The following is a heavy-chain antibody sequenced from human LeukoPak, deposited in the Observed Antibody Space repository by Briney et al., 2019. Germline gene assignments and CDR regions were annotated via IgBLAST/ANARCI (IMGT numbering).Heavy chain of an antibody. Sequence: GGSLRLSCAASGFTFSSYSMNWVRQAPGKGLEWVSSISSSSSYIYYADSVKGRFTISRDNAKNSLYLQMDSLRAEDTAVYYCARDPTPVVTYYFDYWGQGTLVTVSS. V-gene: IGHV3-21*01. CDR3: ARDPTPVVTYYFDY. CDR1: GFTFSSYS. CDR2: ISSSSSYI. D-gene: IGHD4-23*01. J-gene: IGHJ4*02.